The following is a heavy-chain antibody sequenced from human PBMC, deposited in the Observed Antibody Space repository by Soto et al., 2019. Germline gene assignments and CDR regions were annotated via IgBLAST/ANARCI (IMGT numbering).Heavy chain of an antibody. CDR3: ARDRWFGELLYGMDV. Sequence: QVQLQESGPGLVKPSQTLSLTCTVSGGSISSGGYYWSWIRQHPGKGLEWIGYIYYSGSTYYNPYLKSRVTISVDTSKNQFSLKLSSVTAADTAVYYCARDRWFGELLYGMDVWGQGTTVTVSS. J-gene: IGHJ6*02. CDR1: GGSISSGGYY. D-gene: IGHD3-10*01. V-gene: IGHV4-31*03. CDR2: IYYSGST.